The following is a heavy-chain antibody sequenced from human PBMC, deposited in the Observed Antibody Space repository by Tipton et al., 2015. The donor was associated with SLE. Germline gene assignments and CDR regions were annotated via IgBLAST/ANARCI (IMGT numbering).Heavy chain of an antibody. CDR1: GGSITTTPYY. J-gene: IGHJ3*02. D-gene: IGHD3-9*01. Sequence: TLSLTCIVSGGSITTTPYYWGWIRQSPEKGLEWIGRLYTTGSTYYNPSLKSRVTISVDTSKNQFSLELSSVTAADTAVYYCAGTNYDVLTGYHRVDTFDIWGQGTMVTVSS. CDR3: AGTNYDVLTGYHRVDTFDI. CDR2: LYTTGST. V-gene: IGHV4-39*07.